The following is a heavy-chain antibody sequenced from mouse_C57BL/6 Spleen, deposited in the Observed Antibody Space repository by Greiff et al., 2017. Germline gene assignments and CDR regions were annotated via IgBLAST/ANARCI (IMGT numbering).Heavy chain of an antibody. CDR2: IYPGSGST. J-gene: IGHJ4*01. D-gene: IGHD6-1*01. V-gene: IGHV1-55*01. CDR1: GYTFTSYW. Sequence: VQLQQSGAELVKPGASVKMSCKASGYTFTSYWITWVKQRPGQGLEWIGDIYPGSGSTNYNEKFKSKATLTVDTSSSTAYMQLSSLTSEDSAVYYCARYGAQCRYAMDYWGQGTSVTVSS. CDR3: ARYGAQCRYAMDY.